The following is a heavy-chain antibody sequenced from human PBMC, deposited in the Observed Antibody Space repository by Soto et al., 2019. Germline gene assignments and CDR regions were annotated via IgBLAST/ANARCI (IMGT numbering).Heavy chain of an antibody. CDR3: ARDVESGSSQYYYYYYGMDV. CDR1: GSTFSSYA. Sequence: LRLSCAASGSTFSSYAMHWVRQAPGKGLEWVAVISYDGSNKYYADSVKGRFTISRDNSKNTLYLQMNSLRAEDTAVYYCARDVESGSSQYYYYYYGMDVWGQGTTVTVSS. CDR2: ISYDGSNK. D-gene: IGHD1-26*01. J-gene: IGHJ6*02. V-gene: IGHV3-30-3*01.